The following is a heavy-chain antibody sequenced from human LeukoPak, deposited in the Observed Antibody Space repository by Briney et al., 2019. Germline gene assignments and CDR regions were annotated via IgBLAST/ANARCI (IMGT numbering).Heavy chain of an antibody. CDR3: AREKGIAARPGWFDP. CDR2: IYYSGST. D-gene: IGHD6-6*01. CDR1: GGSISSYY. J-gene: IGHJ5*02. V-gene: IGHV4-59*12. Sequence: PSETLSLTCTVSGGSISSYYWSWIRQPPGKGLEWIGYIYYSGSTNYNPSLKSRVTISVDTSKNQFSLKLSSVTAADTAVYYCAREKGIAARPGWFDPWGQGTLVTVSS.